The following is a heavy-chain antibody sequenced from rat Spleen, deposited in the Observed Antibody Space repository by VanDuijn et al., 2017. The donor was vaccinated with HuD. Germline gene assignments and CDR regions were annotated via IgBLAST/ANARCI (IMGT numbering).Heavy chain of an antibody. V-gene: IGHV5S10*01. CDR3: TTVLQGHGFAY. Sequence: EVQLVESGGGLVQPGRSLKLSCAASGFIFSDYGMAWVRQAPKKGLEWLATINYEGSKTYYRDSVKGRFTISRDNAKSTLFLQMNSLRSEDTATYYCTTVLQGHGFAYWGQGTLVTVSS. CDR2: INYEGSKT. D-gene: IGHD1-1*01. J-gene: IGHJ3*01. CDR1: GFIFSDYG.